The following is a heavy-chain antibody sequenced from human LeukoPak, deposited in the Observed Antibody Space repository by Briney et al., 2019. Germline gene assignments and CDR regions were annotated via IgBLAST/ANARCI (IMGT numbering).Heavy chain of an antibody. CDR1: GYTFTGYY. CDR3: ARGSRYCSSTSCWEFDY. CDR2: INPNSGGT. Sequence: ASVKVSCKASGYTFTGYYMHWVRQAPGQGLEWMGWINPNSGGTNYAQKFQGRVTMTRDTSISTAYMELSRLRSDDTAVYCCARGSRYCSSTSCWEFDYWGQGTLVTVSS. J-gene: IGHJ4*02. V-gene: IGHV1-2*02. D-gene: IGHD2-2*01.